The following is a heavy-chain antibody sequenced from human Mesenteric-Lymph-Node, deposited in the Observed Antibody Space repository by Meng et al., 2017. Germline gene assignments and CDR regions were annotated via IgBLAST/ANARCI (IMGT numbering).Heavy chain of an antibody. D-gene: IGHD2-15*01. V-gene: IGHV3-23*01. CDR2: ISGSGGST. CDR1: GFTFSSYS. Sequence: GESLKISCAASGFTFSSYSMNWVRQAPGKGLEWVSAISGSGGSTYYADSVKGRFTISRDNSKNTLYLQMNSLRAEDTAVYYCAKEISLLGYCSGGSCSREGNWGQGTLVTVSS. J-gene: IGHJ4*02. CDR3: AKEISLLGYCSGGSCSREGN.